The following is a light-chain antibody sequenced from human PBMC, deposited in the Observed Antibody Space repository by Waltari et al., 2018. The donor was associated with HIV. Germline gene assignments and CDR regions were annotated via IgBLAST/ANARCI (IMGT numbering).Light chain of an antibody. CDR3: SSYTSSSTLDVV. V-gene: IGLV2-14*03. Sequence: QSALTQPASVSGSPAQSITISCPGTSSDVGGYNYVSWYQKYPGKAPKLMIYDVNNRPAGVSNRFSGSKSGNTASLTISGLQAEDEADYYCSSYTSSSTLDVVFGGGTKLTV. CDR1: SSDVGGYNY. CDR2: DVN. J-gene: IGLJ2*01.